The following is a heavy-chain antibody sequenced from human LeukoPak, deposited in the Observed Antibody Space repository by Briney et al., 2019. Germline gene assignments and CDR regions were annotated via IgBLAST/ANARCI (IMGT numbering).Heavy chain of an antibody. CDR3: ARGGGYSGYDNYFDY. D-gene: IGHD5-12*01. J-gene: IGHJ4*02. CDR1: GGSFSTYH. CDR2: SYYNGRT. Sequence: SETLSLTCAVYGGSFSTYHWSWIRQPPGKGLEWIGYSYYNGRTSYNPSLESRVIISVDASKNQFSLRLTSVTTADTAVYFCARGGGYSGYDNYFDYWGQGALVTVSS. V-gene: IGHV4-59*01.